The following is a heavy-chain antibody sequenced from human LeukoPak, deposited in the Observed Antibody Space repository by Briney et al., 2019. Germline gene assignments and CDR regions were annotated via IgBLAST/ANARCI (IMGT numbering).Heavy chain of an antibody. V-gene: IGHV3-53*01. D-gene: IGHD3-10*01. CDR2: IYSGGST. Sequence: PGGSLRLSCAASGFTVSSNYMSWVRQAPGKGLEWVSVIYSGGSTYYADSVKGRFTISRDNSKNTLYLQMNSLRAEDTAVYYCARVTTYYYGSGYYFDYWGQGTLVTVSS. CDR1: GFTVSSNY. CDR3: ARVTTYYYGSGYYFDY. J-gene: IGHJ4*02.